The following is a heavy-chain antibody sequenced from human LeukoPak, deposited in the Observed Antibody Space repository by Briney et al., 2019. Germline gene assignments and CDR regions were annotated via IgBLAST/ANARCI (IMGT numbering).Heavy chain of an antibody. CDR3: VRDFVSSSWMGY. V-gene: IGHV3-53*01. Sequence: GGSLRLSCAASGLTVSSYYMSWVRQAPGKGLEWVSVIYSGGSTYYADSVKGRFTISRDNSKNTLYLQMNSLRAEDTAVYYCVRDFVSSSWMGYWGQGTLVTVSS. CDR1: GLTVSSYY. D-gene: IGHD6-13*01. CDR2: IYSGGST. J-gene: IGHJ4*02.